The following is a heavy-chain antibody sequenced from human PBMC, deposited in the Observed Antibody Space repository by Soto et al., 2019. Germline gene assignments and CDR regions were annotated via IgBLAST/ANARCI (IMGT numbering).Heavy chain of an antibody. Sequence: SETLSLTCAVSGGSISRSYWWSWVRQFPGKGLEWIGEIHHSGSTNYNPSLKSRVIMSVDKSKNQFSLELTSVTGADTADYYCAIDTNQWESLGHGMDVWGQGTTVTVSS. CDR1: GGSISRSYW. J-gene: IGHJ6*01. D-gene: IGHD1-26*01. V-gene: IGHV4-4*02. CDR2: IHHSGST. CDR3: AIDTNQWESLGHGMDV.